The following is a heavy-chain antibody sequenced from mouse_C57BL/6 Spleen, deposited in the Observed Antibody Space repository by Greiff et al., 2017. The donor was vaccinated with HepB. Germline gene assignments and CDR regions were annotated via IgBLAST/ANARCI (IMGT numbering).Heavy chain of an antibody. CDR2: INYDGSST. V-gene: IGHV5-16*01. CDR3: ARVGTMVSFDY. Sequence: EVQVVESEGGLVQPGSSMKLSCTASGFTFSDYYMAWVRQVPEKGLEWVANINYDGSSTYYLDSLKSRFIISRDNAKNILYLQMSSLKSEDTATYYCARVGTMVSFDYWGQGTTLTVSS. D-gene: IGHD2-2*01. J-gene: IGHJ2*01. CDR1: GFTFSDYY.